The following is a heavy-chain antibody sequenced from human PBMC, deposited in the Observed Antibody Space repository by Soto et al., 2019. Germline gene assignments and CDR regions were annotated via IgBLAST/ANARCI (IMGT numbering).Heavy chain of an antibody. D-gene: IGHD3-3*02. Sequence: EVQLVESGGGLVQPGGSLRLSCAASGFSFSSNWMHWVRQAPGKGLEWVSLIKSDERSTSYADSVKGRFTIPRDNAKNMLYLQMNSLRAEDTAVNYFARDLVSRAWGRGTLVTVSS. CDR2: IKSDERST. CDR1: GFSFSSNW. CDR3: ARDLVSRA. V-gene: IGHV3-74*01. J-gene: IGHJ5*02.